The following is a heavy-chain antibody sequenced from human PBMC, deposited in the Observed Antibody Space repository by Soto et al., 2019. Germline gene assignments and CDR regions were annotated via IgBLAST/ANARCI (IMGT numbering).Heavy chain of an antibody. J-gene: IGHJ4*02. D-gene: IGHD6-19*01. CDR2: IYYSGST. Sequence: SETLSLTCTVSGGSISSYYWSWIRQPPGKGLEWIGYIYYSGSTNYNPSLKSRVTISVDTSKNQFSLKLSSVTAADTAVYYCARAPSSGWAFDYWGQGTLVTVSS. V-gene: IGHV4-59*01. CDR1: GGSISSYY. CDR3: ARAPSSGWAFDY.